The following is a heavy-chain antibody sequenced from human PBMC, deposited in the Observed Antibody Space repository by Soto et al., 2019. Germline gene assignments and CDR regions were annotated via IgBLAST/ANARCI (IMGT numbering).Heavy chain of an antibody. J-gene: IGHJ6*02. V-gene: IGHV3-30-3*01. CDR3: ARDLLRRQQNYYYGMDV. Sequence: QVQLVESGGGVVQPGRSLRLSCAASGFTFSSYAMHWVRQAPGKGLEWVAVISYDGSNKYYADSVKGRFTISRDNSKNTLYRQMNSLRAEDTAVYYCARDLLRRQQNYYYGMDVWGQGTTVTVSS. CDR1: GFTFSSYA. D-gene: IGHD6-13*01. CDR2: ISYDGSNK.